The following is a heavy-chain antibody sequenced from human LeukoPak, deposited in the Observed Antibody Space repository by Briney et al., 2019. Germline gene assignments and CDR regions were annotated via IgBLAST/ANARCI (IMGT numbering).Heavy chain of an antibody. Sequence: GGSLRLSCAASGFTFSSYAMSWVRRAPGKGLEWVSDINGSGGSTYYADSVKGRFTISRDNSKNTLYLLMNSLRAEDTAVYYCAKSLLRPGYWGQGTLVTVSS. CDR3: AKSLLRPGY. J-gene: IGHJ4*02. V-gene: IGHV3-23*01. D-gene: IGHD3-3*01. CDR2: INGSGGST. CDR1: GFTFSSYA.